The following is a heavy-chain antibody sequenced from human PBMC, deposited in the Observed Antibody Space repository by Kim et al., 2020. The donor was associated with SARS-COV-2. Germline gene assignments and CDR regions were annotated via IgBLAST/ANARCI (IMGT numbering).Heavy chain of an antibody. J-gene: IGHJ4*02. CDR3: ATGPTGGATDY. D-gene: IGHD4-17*01. V-gene: IGHV3-7*01. CDR1: GLTFTNYW. CDR2: TNQDGSGR. Sequence: GGSLRLSCVASGLTFTNYWMNWVRQAPGKGLEWVAKTNQDGSGRYYVDSVKGRFIISRDNAENSLHLQMNSLRVEDTAVYYCATGPTGGATDYWGRGTLVSVSS.